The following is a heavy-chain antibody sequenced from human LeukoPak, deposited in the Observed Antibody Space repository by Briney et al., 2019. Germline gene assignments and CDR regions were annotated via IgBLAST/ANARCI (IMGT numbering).Heavy chain of an antibody. CDR1: GGSISSSSYY. D-gene: IGHD3-3*01. J-gene: IGHJ3*02. Sequence: PSETLSLTCTVSGGSISSSSYYWSWIRQPAGKGLEWIGRIYTSGSTNYNPSLKSRVTMSVDTSKNQFSLKLSSVTAADTAVYYCARGLDFWSGPHAFDIWGQGTMVTVSS. CDR3: ARGLDFWSGPHAFDI. CDR2: IYTSGST. V-gene: IGHV4-61*02.